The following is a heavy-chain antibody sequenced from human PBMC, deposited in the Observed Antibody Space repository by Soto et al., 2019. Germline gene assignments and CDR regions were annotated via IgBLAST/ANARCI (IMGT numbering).Heavy chain of an antibody. CDR3: AREPPRIAAADYSGMDV. J-gene: IGHJ6*01. Sequence: SVKVSCKASGGTFISYDISWVLQPPGQGLEWMGGIIPIFGTANYAQKFQGRVTITADDSTSTAYMELSSLRSEDTAVYYCAREPPRIAAADYSGMDVWGQGTTVTVSS. CDR2: IIPIFGTA. V-gene: IGHV1-69*13. D-gene: IGHD6-13*01. CDR1: GGTFISYD.